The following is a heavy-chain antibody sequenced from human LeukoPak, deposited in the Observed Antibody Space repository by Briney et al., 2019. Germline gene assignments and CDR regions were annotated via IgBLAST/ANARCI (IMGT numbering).Heavy chain of an antibody. D-gene: IGHD1-20*01. V-gene: IGHV3-23*01. J-gene: IGHJ4*02. Sequence: PGGSLRLSCAASGFTFSSYAMSWVRQAPGKGLEWVSAISGSGGSTYYADSVKGRFTISRDNSKNTLYLQMNSLRAEDTAVYYCATRTYLTGKGGYWGQGTLVTVSS. CDR3: ATRTYLTGKGGY. CDR2: ISGSGGST. CDR1: GFTFSSYA.